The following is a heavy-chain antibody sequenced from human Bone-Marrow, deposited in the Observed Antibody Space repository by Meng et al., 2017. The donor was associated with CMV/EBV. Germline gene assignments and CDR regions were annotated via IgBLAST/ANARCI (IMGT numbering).Heavy chain of an antibody. Sequence: GGSLRLSCEVSGFTFRSYFMSWVRQAPGKGLEWVAVISESGASKNYADSVKGRFFISRDKSRDTLYLQMKSLRADDTAAYYCAKDETVGATSPFDYWGQGTLVTVSS. CDR1: GFTFRSYF. V-gene: IGHV3-23*01. CDR2: ISESGASK. D-gene: IGHD2-15*01. CDR3: AKDETVGATSPFDY. J-gene: IGHJ4*02.